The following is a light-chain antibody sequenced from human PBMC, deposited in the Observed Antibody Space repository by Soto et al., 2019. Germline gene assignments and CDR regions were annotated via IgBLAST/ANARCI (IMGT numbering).Light chain of an antibody. V-gene: IGKV3-15*01. CDR1: QSVSSK. CDR3: QQYNNWPPYT. Sequence: EIVMTQSPATLSVSPGERASLSCMASQSVSSKLAWYQHKPGQAPRLLIYDASTRATGFPARFSGSGSGTEFTLTISSLQPEDFAVYYCQQYNNWPPYTFGPGTKVDIK. CDR2: DAS. J-gene: IGKJ3*01.